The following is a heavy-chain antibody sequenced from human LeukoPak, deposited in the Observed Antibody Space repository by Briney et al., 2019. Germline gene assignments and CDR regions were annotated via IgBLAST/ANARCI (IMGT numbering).Heavy chain of an antibody. Sequence: GASVKVSCKASGYTFTGYYMHWVRQAPGQGLEWMGVINPNGGSTSYAEKFQGRVTMTRDTSTNTVYMDLSSLRSEDTAVFYCARRGNYYGSGSYYPFDYWGQGTLVTVSS. CDR2: INPNGGST. V-gene: IGHV1-46*01. J-gene: IGHJ4*02. CDR3: ARRGNYYGSGSYYPFDY. D-gene: IGHD3-10*01. CDR1: GYTFTGYY.